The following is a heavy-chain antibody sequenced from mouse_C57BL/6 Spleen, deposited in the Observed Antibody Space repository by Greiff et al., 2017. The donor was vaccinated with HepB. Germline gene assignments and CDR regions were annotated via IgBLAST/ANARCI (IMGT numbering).Heavy chain of an antibody. CDR2: IDPSDSYT. CDR1: GYTFTSYW. D-gene: IGHD2-5*01. J-gene: IGHJ4*01. V-gene: IGHV1-69*01. CDR3: AREPYYSNYAMDY. Sequence: QVQLQQPGAELVMPGASVKLSCKASGYTFTSYWMHWVKQRPGQGLEWIGEIDPSDSYTNYNQKFKGKSTLTVDKSSSTAYMQLSSLTSEDSAVYYCAREPYYSNYAMDYWGQGTSVTVSS.